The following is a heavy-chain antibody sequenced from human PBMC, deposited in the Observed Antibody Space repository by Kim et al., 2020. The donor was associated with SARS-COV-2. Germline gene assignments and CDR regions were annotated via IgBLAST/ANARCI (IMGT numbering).Heavy chain of an antibody. J-gene: IGHJ4*02. V-gene: IGHV4-34*01. CDR2: INHSGST. D-gene: IGHD5-12*01. CDR3: ARGPPMRGYDPNTLFDY. CDR1: GGSFSGYY. Sequence: SETLSLTCAVYGGSFSGYYWSWIRQPPGKGLEWIGEINHSGSTNYNPSLKSRVTISVDTSKNQFSLKLSSVTAADTAVYYCARGPPMRGYDPNTLFDYWGQGTLVTVSS.